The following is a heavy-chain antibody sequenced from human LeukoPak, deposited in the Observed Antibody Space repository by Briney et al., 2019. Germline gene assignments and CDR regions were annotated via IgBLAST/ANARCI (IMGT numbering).Heavy chain of an antibody. V-gene: IGHV1-2*02. D-gene: IGHD6-13*01. CDR3: ARDQQLVPEYYFDY. Sequence: ASVKVSCKASGYTFTGYYMHWVRQAPGQGLEWMGWINPNSGGTNYAQKFQDRVTMTRDTSISTAYMELSRLRSDDTAVYYCARDQQLVPEYYFDYWGQGTLVTVSS. CDR1: GYTFTGYY. CDR2: INPNSGGT. J-gene: IGHJ4*02.